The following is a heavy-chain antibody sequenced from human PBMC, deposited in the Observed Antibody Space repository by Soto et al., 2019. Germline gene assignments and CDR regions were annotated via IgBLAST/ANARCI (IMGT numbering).Heavy chain of an antibody. D-gene: IGHD2-21*02. Sequence: GGPLRPSCAASGFTFSSYTMHWDGRASGKGREWVTTIGGSGDGTHYGDSVKGRFTISRDNSKDTVNLQRNSLRAEDTAIYCWARAREASLLRVPSSYWCQGTLVTVSS. CDR3: ARAREASLLRVPSSY. CDR1: GFTFSSYT. J-gene: IGHJ4*02. V-gene: IGHV3-23*01. CDR2: IGGSGDGT.